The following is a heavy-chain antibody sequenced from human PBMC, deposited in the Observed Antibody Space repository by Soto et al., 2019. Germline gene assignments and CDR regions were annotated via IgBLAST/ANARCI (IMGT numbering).Heavy chain of an antibody. J-gene: IGHJ6*02. V-gene: IGHV3-23*01. Sequence: EVQLLESGGGLVQPGGSLRLSCAASGFTFSSYAMSWVRQAPGKGLEWVSAISGSGGSTYYADSVKGRFTISRDNSKNTLYLQMNSLRAEDTAVYYCAKDLSYYYDSSGTYQGGYYYYGMDVWGQGASVTVSS. CDR3: AKDLSYYYDSSGTYQGGYYYYGMDV. CDR1: GFTFSSYA. CDR2: ISGSGGST. D-gene: IGHD3-22*01.